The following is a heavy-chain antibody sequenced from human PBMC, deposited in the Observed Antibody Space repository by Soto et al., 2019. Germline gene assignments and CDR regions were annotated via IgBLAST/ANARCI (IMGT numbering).Heavy chain of an antibody. CDR1: GASLSDNY. J-gene: IGHJ5*02. Sequence: SETLSLTCAVYGASLSDNYCNWLRQPPGKGLEWIGEINHSGNTNYNPSLRSRVTISIDTSKNQLSLNLRSVSAAETAVYYCARGRGDFDAWGQGTPVTVSS. CDR3: ARGRGDFDA. CDR2: INHSGNT. V-gene: IGHV4-34*01. D-gene: IGHD2-21*02.